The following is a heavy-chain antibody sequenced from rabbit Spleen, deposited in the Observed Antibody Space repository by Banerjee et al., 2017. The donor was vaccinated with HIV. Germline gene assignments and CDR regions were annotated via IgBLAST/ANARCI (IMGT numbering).Heavy chain of an antibody. CDR3: ARNYVNAFDP. CDR1: GFSFISSYD. CDR2: IYTGNGKN. Sequence: QEQLVESGGGLVKPGASLTLTCTASGFSFISSYDMSWVRQAPGKGLEWIGFIYTGNGKNYYASWAKGRFTISKTSSTTVTLQMTSLTAADTATYFCARNYVNAFDPWGPGTLVTVS. J-gene: IGHJ2*01. V-gene: IGHV1S45*01. D-gene: IGHD1-1*01.